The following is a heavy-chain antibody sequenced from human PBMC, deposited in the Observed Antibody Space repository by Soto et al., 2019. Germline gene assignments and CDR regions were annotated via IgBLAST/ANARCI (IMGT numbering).Heavy chain of an antibody. CDR1: GESFIGSY. D-gene: IGHD5-12*01. V-gene: IGHV4-34*02. Sequence: QVHLPQWGAGLLKPSATLSLTCAVYGESFIGSYWTWLRPPPGKGLAWIGEINHRGSTNYNPSLKRRVTISIDTSKNQFSLKWTSVTAADTSVYYCARTTIVTTNWFDPWAQGTRVTVSS. J-gene: IGHJ5*02. CDR3: ARTTIVTTNWFDP. CDR2: INHRGST.